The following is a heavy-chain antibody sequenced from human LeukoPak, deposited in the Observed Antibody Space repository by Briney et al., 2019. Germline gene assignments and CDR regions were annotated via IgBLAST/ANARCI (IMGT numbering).Heavy chain of an antibody. V-gene: IGHV1-2*02. J-gene: IGHJ4*02. CDR2: INPNSGGT. CDR3: ARALGIAVAGTDY. Sequence: ASVKVSRKASGYTFTSYAMNWVRQAPGQGLEWMGWINPNSGGTNYAQKFQGRVTMTRDTSISTAYMELSRLRSDDTAVYYCARALGIAVAGTDYWGQGTLVTVSS. D-gene: IGHD6-19*01. CDR1: GYTFTSYA.